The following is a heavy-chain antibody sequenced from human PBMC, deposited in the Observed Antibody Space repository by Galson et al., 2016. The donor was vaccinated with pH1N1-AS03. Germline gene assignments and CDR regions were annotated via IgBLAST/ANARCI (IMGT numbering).Heavy chain of an antibody. V-gene: IGHV3-64*02. Sequence: SLRLSCAASGFTFSSYSIHWVRQAPGKGLEYVSAISSDGDTYYTDSVKGRFTISRDKSKNTVYLQMGSLRPEDVAVYYCAREAEHYYYALDVWGQGTTVIVSS. J-gene: IGHJ6*02. CDR3: AREAEHYYYALDV. CDR1: GFTFSSYS. CDR2: ISSDGDT.